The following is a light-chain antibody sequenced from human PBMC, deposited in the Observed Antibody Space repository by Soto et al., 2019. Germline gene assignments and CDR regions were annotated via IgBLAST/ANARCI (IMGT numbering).Light chain of an antibody. CDR2: EVF. Sequence: QSVLTQPPSASGSPGQSVTISCTGTSRDVGGYNYVSWYQQHPGKAPKITIYEVFKRPSGVPDRFSGSKSGNTASLTVSGLQAEDEADYYCSSYAGSNNFDVFGTGTKLTVL. CDR1: SRDVGGYNY. J-gene: IGLJ1*01. CDR3: SSYAGSNNFDV. V-gene: IGLV2-8*01.